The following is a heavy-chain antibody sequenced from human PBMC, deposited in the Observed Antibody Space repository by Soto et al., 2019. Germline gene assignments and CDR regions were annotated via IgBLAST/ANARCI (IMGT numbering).Heavy chain of an antibody. CDR1: GGSILNGGHY. CDR3: ARGARQQLSRWFAS. D-gene: IGHD6-13*01. V-gene: IGHV4-31*03. CDR2: IFFSGNT. J-gene: IGHJ5*01. Sequence: PSETLSLTCTVSGGSILNGGHYWTWIRQHPGKGLEWIGKIFFSGNTHYNPALKSRLTFSVDTAKNQFSLRLTPVTAADTAVYYCARGARQQLSRWFASWGQGTLVIVSS.